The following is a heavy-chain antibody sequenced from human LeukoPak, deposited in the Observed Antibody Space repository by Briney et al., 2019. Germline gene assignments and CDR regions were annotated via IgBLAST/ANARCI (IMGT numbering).Heavy chain of an antibody. CDR2: IIPILGIA. Sequence: SVKVSCKASGGTFSSYAISWVRQAPGQGLEWMGRIIPILGIANYAQKFQGRATITADKSTSTAYMELSSLRSEDTAVYYCARSFWGSGSPPDYFDYWGQGTLVTVSS. J-gene: IGHJ4*02. CDR1: GGTFSSYA. V-gene: IGHV1-69*04. D-gene: IGHD3-10*01. CDR3: ARSFWGSGSPPDYFDY.